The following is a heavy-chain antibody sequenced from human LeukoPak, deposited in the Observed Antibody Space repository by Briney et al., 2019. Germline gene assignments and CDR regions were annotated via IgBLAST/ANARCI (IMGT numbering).Heavy chain of an antibody. J-gene: IGHJ4*02. CDR2: IYSSGST. D-gene: IGHD5-24*01. CDR3: ARGRDGSSPWYFDY. Sequence: SETLSLTCTVSGGSINSYYWSWIRQPPGKRLEWIGFIYSSGSTDYTPSLESRVTISLDTSKNQFSLKMTSVTAADTAVHYCARGRDGSSPWYFDYWGQGTLVTVSS. CDR1: GGSINSYY. V-gene: IGHV4-59*01.